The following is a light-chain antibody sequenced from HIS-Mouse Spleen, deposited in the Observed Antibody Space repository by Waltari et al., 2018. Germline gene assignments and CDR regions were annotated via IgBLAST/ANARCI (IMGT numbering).Light chain of an antibody. CDR2: DVS. J-gene: IGLJ2*01. Sequence: QSALTQPASVSGSPGQSITISCTGTSSDVGGYNYVSWYQPHPGKAPKLMIYDVSNRPSGVSNRFSGSKSGNTASLTISGLQAEDEAEYYCSSDTSSSTLFGGGTKLTVL. V-gene: IGLV2-14*03. CDR3: SSDTSSSTL. CDR1: SSDVGGYNY.